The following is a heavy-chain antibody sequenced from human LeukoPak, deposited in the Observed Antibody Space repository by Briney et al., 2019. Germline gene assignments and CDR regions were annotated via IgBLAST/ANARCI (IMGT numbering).Heavy chain of an antibody. CDR3: AKDQVGDMVRGVTNWFDP. CDR1: GFNFNTYA. Sequence: GGSLRLSCVASGFNFNTYAMSWVRQAPGKGLEWVSAISGSDPGTYYADSVKGRFTISRDNSKNTLYLQMNSLRAEDTAVYYCAKDQVGDMVRGVTNWFDPWGQGTLVTVSS. J-gene: IGHJ5*02. CDR2: ISGSDPGT. V-gene: IGHV3-23*01. D-gene: IGHD3-10*01.